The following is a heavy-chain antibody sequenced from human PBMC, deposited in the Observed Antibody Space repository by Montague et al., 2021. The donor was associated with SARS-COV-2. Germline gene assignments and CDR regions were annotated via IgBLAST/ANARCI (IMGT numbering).Heavy chain of an antibody. CDR3: ARGRYFHWLLFALNDAFDI. CDR2: IDHSGST. J-gene: IGHJ3*02. D-gene: IGHD3-9*01. V-gene: IGHV4-34*01. Sequence: SETLSLTCAVYGGSFSGYYWSWIRQPPGKGLEWIGEIDHSGSTNYNPSLKSRVTIPLDTSKNQFSLGLNSVTTADTAVYYCARGRYFHWLLFALNDAFDIWGQGTMVTVSS. CDR1: GGSFSGYY.